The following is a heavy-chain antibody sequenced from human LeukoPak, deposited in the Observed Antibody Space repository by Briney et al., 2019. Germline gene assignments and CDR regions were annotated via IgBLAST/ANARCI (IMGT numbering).Heavy chain of an antibody. CDR1: GFTFSSYA. V-gene: IGHV3-64*01. CDR3: ATRIAAAEEPYFDY. Sequence: GGSLRLSCAASGFTFSSYAMHWVRQAPGKGLEYVSAISSNGGSTYYANSVKGRFTISRDNSKNTLYLQMGSLGAEDMAVYYCATRIAAAEEPYFDYWGQGTLVTVSS. CDR2: ISSNGGST. J-gene: IGHJ4*02. D-gene: IGHD6-13*01.